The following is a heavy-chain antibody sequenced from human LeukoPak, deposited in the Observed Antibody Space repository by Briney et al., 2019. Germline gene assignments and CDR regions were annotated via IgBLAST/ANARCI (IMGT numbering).Heavy chain of an antibody. D-gene: IGHD3-10*01. Sequence: SETLSLTCTVSGGSISSSSYYWGWVRQPPGKGLEWIGSIYYSGYTYYNPSLESRVTISIDTSKNQFSLKLSSVTAADTAIYYCAKHYMGSSYNRGLDSWGQGTLVTVSS. CDR2: IYYSGYT. V-gene: IGHV4-39*01. CDR1: GGSISSSSYY. CDR3: AKHYMGSSYNRGLDS. J-gene: IGHJ4*02.